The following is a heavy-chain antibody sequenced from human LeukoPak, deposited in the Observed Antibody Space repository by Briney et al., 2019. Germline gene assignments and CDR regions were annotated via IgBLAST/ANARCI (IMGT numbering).Heavy chain of an antibody. CDR3: ANSFSGSYYIPYYFDY. J-gene: IGHJ4*02. Sequence: GGSLRLSCAASGFTFSSYWMSWVRQAPGKGLEWVANIKQDGSEKYYVDSVKGRFTISRDNAKNSLYLQMNSLRAEDTAVYYCANSFSGSYYIPYYFDYWGQGTLVTVSS. D-gene: IGHD3-10*01. V-gene: IGHV3-7*03. CDR2: IKQDGSEK. CDR1: GFTFSSYW.